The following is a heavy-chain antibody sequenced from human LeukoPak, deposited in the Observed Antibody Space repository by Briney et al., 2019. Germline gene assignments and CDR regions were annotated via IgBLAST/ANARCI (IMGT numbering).Heavy chain of an antibody. D-gene: IGHD6-13*01. Sequence: GGSLRLSCAASGFTFSSYALSWVRQAPGKGLDWVSAISGSGGSTYYADSVKGRFTISRDNSKNTLYLQMNSLRAEDTAVYYCAKDAGSSWYYPFDYWGQGTLVTVSS. CDR3: AKDAGSSWYYPFDY. CDR2: ISGSGGST. CDR1: GFTFSSYA. J-gene: IGHJ4*02. V-gene: IGHV3-23*01.